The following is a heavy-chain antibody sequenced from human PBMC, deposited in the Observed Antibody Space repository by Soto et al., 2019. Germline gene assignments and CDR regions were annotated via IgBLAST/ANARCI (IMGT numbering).Heavy chain of an antibody. CDR3: ARNYEENDAFDI. Sequence: ASVKVSCKASGYTFTSYGISWVRQAPGQGLEWMGWISAYNGNTNYAQKLQGRVTMTTDTSKRTAYMELRRLSSDDTAVYYCARNYEENDAFDIWGQGTMVTVSS. D-gene: IGHD3-16*01. J-gene: IGHJ3*02. V-gene: IGHV1-18*04. CDR2: ISAYNGNT. CDR1: GYTFTSYG.